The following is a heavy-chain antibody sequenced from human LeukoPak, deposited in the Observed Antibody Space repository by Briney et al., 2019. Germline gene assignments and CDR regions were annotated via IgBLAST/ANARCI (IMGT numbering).Heavy chain of an antibody. Sequence: PSGTLSLTCAVSGGSVSNNNWWTWVRQPPGKGLEWVGEIFHSGSTNYNPSLKSRVTISVDKSKNQFSLRLSSVTAADTAVYYCARAVGASEEKKIWGQGTLVTVSS. V-gene: IGHV4-4*02. CDR1: GGSVSNNNW. J-gene: IGHJ4*02. D-gene: IGHD1-26*01. CDR2: IFHSGST. CDR3: ARAVGASEEKKI.